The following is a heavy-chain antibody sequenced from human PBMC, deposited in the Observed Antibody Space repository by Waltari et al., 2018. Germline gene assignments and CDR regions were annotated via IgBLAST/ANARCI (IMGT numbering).Heavy chain of an antibody. J-gene: IGHJ4*02. Sequence: VQLVESGGGLVQPGGCLRLSCAVSGFSVPATYMIWVRQAPGRALEWVSVIYSDETIYYDDSVRGRFTISRDSSKNTLYLQLNSLRTEDPAVYYCAKVEYSSSSAFNYWGQGILVTVSS. V-gene: IGHV3-66*02. CDR2: IYSDETI. CDR1: GFSVPATY. CDR3: AKVEYSSSSAFNY. D-gene: IGHD6-6*01.